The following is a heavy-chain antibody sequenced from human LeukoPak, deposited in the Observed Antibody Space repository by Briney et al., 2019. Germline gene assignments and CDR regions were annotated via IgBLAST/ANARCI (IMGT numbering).Heavy chain of an antibody. Sequence: GGSLRLSCAASGFTFSSYSMNWVRQAPGKGLEWVSSISSSSSYIYYADSVKGRFTISRDNAKNSLYLQMNSLRAEDTAVYYCARQGYYYDSSGYVGYWGQGTLVTVSS. CDR3: ARQGYYYDSSGYVGY. CDR2: ISSSSSYI. J-gene: IGHJ4*02. CDR1: GFTFSSYS. D-gene: IGHD3-22*01. V-gene: IGHV3-21*01.